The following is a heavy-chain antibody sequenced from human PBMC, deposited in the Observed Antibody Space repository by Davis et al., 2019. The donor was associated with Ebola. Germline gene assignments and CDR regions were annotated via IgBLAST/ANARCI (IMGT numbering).Heavy chain of an antibody. CDR3: TRDHSSDHSSFQDV. Sequence: GGSLRLSCAASGFTFSSYDIHWVRQAPGKGLEWVALIWSDGRNKFYVDSVKGRFTTFRDNSQNTLYLQMNRLRAEDTAVYFCTRDHSSDHSSFQDVWGKGTTVTVSS. J-gene: IGHJ6*03. V-gene: IGHV3-33*01. D-gene: IGHD2-21*01. CDR2: IWSDGRNK. CDR1: GFTFSSYD.